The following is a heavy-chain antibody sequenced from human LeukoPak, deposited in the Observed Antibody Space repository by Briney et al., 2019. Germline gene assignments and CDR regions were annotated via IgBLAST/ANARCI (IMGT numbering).Heavy chain of an antibody. V-gene: IGHV3-23*01. CDR1: GFTFSSYA. Sequence: GGSLRLSCAASGFTFSSYAMSWVRQAPGKGLEWVSVISGSGGSTYYADSVKGRFTISRDNSKNTLYLQMNSLRAEDTALYYCAKKAGYSSSWSDYWGQGTLVTVSS. J-gene: IGHJ4*02. CDR3: AKKAGYSSSWSDY. D-gene: IGHD6-13*01. CDR2: ISGSGGST.